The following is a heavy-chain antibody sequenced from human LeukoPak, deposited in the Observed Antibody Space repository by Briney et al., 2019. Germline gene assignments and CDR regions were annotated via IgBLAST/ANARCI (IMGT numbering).Heavy chain of an antibody. CDR2: IYHSGSA. V-gene: IGHV4-38-2*02. J-gene: IGHJ5*02. Sequence: SETLSLTCAVSGYSISSGYQWAWIRQSPGKGLEWIGSIYHSGSAHYNPSLKSRVTISVETSKNQFSLKMYSVTAADTAVYYCARDPRWLTPDCTSTSCYENYFDPWGQGTLVTVSS. CDR3: ARDPRWLTPDCTSTSCYENYFDP. D-gene: IGHD2-2*01. CDR1: GYSISSGYQ.